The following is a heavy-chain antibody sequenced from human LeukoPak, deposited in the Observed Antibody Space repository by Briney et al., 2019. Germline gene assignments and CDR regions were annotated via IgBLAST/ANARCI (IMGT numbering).Heavy chain of an antibody. Sequence: GGSLRLSCAASGFTFSSYGMHWVRQAPGKGLEWVAVIWYDGSNKYYADSVKGRFTISRDNSKNTLYLQMNSLRAEDTAVYCCARDYGAECYFDYWGQGTLVTVSS. J-gene: IGHJ4*02. CDR2: IWYDGSNK. CDR3: ARDYGAECYFDY. D-gene: IGHD4-17*01. CDR1: GFTFSSYG. V-gene: IGHV3-33*01.